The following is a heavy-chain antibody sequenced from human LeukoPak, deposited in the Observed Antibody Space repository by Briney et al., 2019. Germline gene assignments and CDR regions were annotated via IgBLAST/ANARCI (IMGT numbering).Heavy chain of an antibody. CDR3: ATGGELLSLFDY. V-gene: IGHV3-66*01. CDR2: IYSGGST. Sequence: PGGSLRLSCAASGFTFSSYAMSWVRQAPGKGLEWVSVIYSGGSTYYADSVKGRFTISRDNSKNTLYLQMNSLRAEDTAVYYCATGGELLSLFDYWGQGTLVTVSS. D-gene: IGHD3-10*01. J-gene: IGHJ4*02. CDR1: GFTFSSYA.